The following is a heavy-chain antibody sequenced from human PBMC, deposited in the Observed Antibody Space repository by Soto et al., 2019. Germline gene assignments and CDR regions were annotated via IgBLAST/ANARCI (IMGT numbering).Heavy chain of an antibody. Sequence: ASVKVSCKASGYTFTSYPMHWVRQAPGQGLEWMGWINAGNRDTKYSQKFQCRVTITRDTPAITAYMELGSLRSDDTAVYYCARVKSRSSTSRYSRWWFDPWGPGTLVTLSS. J-gene: IGHJ5*02. CDR3: ARVKSRSSTSRYSRWWFDP. CDR2: INAGNRDT. D-gene: IGHD2-2*02. V-gene: IGHV1-3*01. CDR1: GYTFTSYP.